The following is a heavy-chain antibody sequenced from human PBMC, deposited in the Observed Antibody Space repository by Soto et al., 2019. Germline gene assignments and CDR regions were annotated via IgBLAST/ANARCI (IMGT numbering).Heavy chain of an antibody. Sequence: SETLSLTCTVSGGSISSSSYYWGWIRQPPGKGLEWIGSIYYSGSTYYNPSLKSRVTISVVTSKNQFSLKLSSVTAADTAVYYCVRQGFGALHGLVDVWGQGTTVTVSS. V-gene: IGHV4-39*01. D-gene: IGHD3-10*01. CDR3: VRQGFGALHGLVDV. J-gene: IGHJ6*02. CDR1: GGSISSSSYY. CDR2: IYYSGST.